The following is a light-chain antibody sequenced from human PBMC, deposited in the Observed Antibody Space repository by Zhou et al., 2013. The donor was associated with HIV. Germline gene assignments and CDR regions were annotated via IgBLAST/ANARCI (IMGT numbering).Light chain of an antibody. V-gene: IGKV3-20*01. J-gene: IGKJ3*01. CDR3: QQYGSSLFT. Sequence: EIVLTQSPATLSLSPGERATLSCRASQSVSTYLAWYQQKPGQAPRLLIYGASSRATGIPDRFSGSGSGTDFTLTISRLDPEDFAVYYCQQYGSSLFTFGPGTKVDIK. CDR1: QSVSTY. CDR2: GAS.